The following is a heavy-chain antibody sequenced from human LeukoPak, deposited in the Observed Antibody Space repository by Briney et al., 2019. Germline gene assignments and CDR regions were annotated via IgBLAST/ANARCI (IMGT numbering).Heavy chain of an antibody. CDR2: INHSGST. J-gene: IGHJ4*02. CDR1: GGSFSGYY. Sequence: SETLSLTCAVYGGSFSGYYWSWIRQPPGKGLEWIGEINHSGSTNYNPSLKSRVTISVDTSKNQFSLKLSSVTAADTAVYYCARAPANAPTDYWGQGALVTVSS. CDR3: ARAPANAPTDY. D-gene: IGHD2-2*01. V-gene: IGHV4-34*01.